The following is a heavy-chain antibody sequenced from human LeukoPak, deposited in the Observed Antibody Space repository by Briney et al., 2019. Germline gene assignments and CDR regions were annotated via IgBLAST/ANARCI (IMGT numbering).Heavy chain of an antibody. D-gene: IGHD3-22*01. CDR1: GFTFSNYW. J-gene: IGHJ4*02. V-gene: IGHV3-7*01. CDR3: ASFTTYYYDSSGSLDY. Sequence: GGSLRLSCAASGFTFSNYWMSWVRQAPGKGLEWVANIKQDGSEKYYADSVKGRFTISRDNAKNSLYLQMNSLRAEDTAVYYCASFTTYYYDSSGSLDYWGRGTLVTVSS. CDR2: IKQDGSEK.